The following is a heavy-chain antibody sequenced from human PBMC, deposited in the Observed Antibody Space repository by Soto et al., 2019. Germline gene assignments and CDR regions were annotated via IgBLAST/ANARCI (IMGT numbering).Heavy chain of an antibody. V-gene: IGHV4-39*01. Sequence: QLQLQESGPGLVKPSETLSLTCTVSGGSISSSSYYWGWIRQPPGKGLEWIGSIYYSGSTYYNPSLKSRVTISVDTSKNQFSLKLSSVTAADTAVYYCARLGDSSGLDYWGQGTLVTVSS. J-gene: IGHJ4*02. D-gene: IGHD3-22*01. CDR3: ARLGDSSGLDY. CDR1: GGSISSSSYY. CDR2: IYYSGST.